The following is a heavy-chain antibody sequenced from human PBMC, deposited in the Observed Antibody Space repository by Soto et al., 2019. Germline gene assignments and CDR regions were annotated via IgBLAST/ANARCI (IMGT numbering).Heavy chain of an antibody. CDR2: INHSGST. D-gene: IGHD3-3*01. CDR1: GGSFSGYY. V-gene: IGHV4-34*01. J-gene: IGHJ6*02. CDR3: ARGARITIFGVVIRYYYYYYGMDV. Sequence: PSETLSLTCAVYGGSFSGYYWSWIRQPPGKGLEWIGEINHSGSTNYNPSLKSRVTISVDTSKNQFSLKLSSVTAADTAVYYCARGARITIFGVVIRYYYYYYGMDVWGQGTTVTVSS.